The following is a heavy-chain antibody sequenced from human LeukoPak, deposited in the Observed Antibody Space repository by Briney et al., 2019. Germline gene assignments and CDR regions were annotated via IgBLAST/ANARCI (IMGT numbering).Heavy chain of an antibody. Sequence: GGSLRLSCAASGFTFSSYWMSWVRQAPGKGLEWVSVIYSGGSTYYADSVKGRFTISRDNSKNTLYLQMNSLRAEDTAVYYCASRSITGRADYWGQGTLVTVSS. CDR3: ASRSITGRADY. J-gene: IGHJ4*02. CDR2: IYSGGST. V-gene: IGHV3-53*01. D-gene: IGHD1-20*01. CDR1: GFTFSSYW.